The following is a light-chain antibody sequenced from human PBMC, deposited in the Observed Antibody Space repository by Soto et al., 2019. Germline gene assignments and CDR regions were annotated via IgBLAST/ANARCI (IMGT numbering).Light chain of an antibody. CDR2: GAS. CDR1: QNFSSSY. V-gene: IGKV3-20*01. J-gene: IGKJ2*01. Sequence: EIVLTQSPGTLSLSPGERATLSCRASQNFSSSYLAWYQQKAGQAPRLLIKGASTRATGIPDRFSGSGSGTDFTLTISRLEPEDSAVYYCQQYGNSPPYAFDQGTKLEIK. CDR3: QQYGNSPPYA.